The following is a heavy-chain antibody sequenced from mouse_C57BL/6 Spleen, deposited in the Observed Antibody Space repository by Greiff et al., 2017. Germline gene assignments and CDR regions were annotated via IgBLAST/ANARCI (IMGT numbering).Heavy chain of an antibody. D-gene: IGHD2-4*01. CDR2: LDPSDSET. CDR3: ARYYDYDDYAMDY. CDR1: GYTFTSYW. J-gene: IGHJ4*01. V-gene: IGHV1-52*01. Sequence: QVQLQQPGAELVRPGSSVKLSCKASGYTFTSYWMHWVKQRPIQGLEWIGKLDPSDSETHHNQNFKDKATLTVDKSSSTAYIQLISLTSEDSAVYYCARYYDYDDYAMDYWGQGTSVTVSS.